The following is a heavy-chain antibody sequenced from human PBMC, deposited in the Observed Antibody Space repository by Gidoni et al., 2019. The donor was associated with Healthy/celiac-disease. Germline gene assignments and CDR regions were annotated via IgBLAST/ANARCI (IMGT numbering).Heavy chain of an antibody. CDR2: IKSKTDGGTT. Sequence: EVQLVESGGGLVKPGGSLRLSCAASGFTFSNAWMSWVRQAPGKGLEWVGRIKSKTDGGTTDYAAPVKGRFTISRDDSKNTLYLQMNSPKTEDTAVYYCTSTNSWELPRGYWGQGTLVTVSS. CDR3: TSTNSWELPRGY. V-gene: IGHV3-15*01. CDR1: GFTFSNAW. D-gene: IGHD1-26*01. J-gene: IGHJ4*02.